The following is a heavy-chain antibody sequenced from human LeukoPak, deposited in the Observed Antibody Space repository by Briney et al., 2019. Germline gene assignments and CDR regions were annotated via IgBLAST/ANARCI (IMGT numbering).Heavy chain of an antibody. V-gene: IGHV3-23*01. J-gene: IGHJ4*02. CDR2: ISGSGDST. CDR1: GFTFSMYG. Sequence: GGSLRLSCAASGFTFSMYGMNWVRQAPGKGLEWVLAISGSGDSTYYADSVKGRFTISRDNSKNTLYLQMNSLRAEDTAVYYCAKTMYYYDSSGFGPVFDYWGQGTLVTVSS. D-gene: IGHD3-22*01. CDR3: AKTMYYYDSSGFGPVFDY.